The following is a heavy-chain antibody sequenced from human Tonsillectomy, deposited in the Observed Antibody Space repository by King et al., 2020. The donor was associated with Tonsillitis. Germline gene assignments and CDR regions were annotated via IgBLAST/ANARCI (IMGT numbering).Heavy chain of an antibody. CDR3: ARDPPTDPHSGFDY. D-gene: IGHD3-10*01. J-gene: IGHJ4*02. CDR2: ISTYNGNT. Sequence: QVQLVESGAEVKKPGDSVKVSCKASDYTFTSDGINWVRQAPGQGLEWMGWISTYNGNTKYEQKLQGRVTMTTDTSTSTAYMELRSLRFDDPAVYYCARDPPTDPHSGFDYWGQGTLVTVSS. V-gene: IGHV1-18*01. CDR1: DYTFTSDG.